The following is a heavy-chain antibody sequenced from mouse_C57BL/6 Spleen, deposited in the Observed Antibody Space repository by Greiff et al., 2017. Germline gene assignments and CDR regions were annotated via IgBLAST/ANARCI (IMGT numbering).Heavy chain of an antibody. J-gene: IGHJ4*01. Sequence: QVQLQQSGAELARPGASVKLSCKASGYTFTSYGISWVKQRTGQGLEWIGEIYPRSGNTYYNEKFKGKATLTADKSSSTAYMELRSLTSEDSAVYFCARSPSYGSSYRYAMDYWGQGTSVTVSS. V-gene: IGHV1-81*01. D-gene: IGHD1-1*01. CDR3: ARSPSYGSSYRYAMDY. CDR2: IYPRSGNT. CDR1: GYTFTSYG.